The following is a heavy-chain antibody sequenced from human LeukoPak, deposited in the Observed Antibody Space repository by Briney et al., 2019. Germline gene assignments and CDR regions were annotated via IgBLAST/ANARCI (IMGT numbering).Heavy chain of an antibody. CDR3: AREYDSSGYYDY. J-gene: IGHJ4*02. CDR2: TRNKANSYTT. CDR1: GFTFSSYG. D-gene: IGHD3-22*01. V-gene: IGHV3-72*01. Sequence: GGSLRLSCAASGFTFSSYGMSWVRQAPGKGLEWVGRTRNKANSYTTEYAASVKGRFTISRDDSKNSLYLQVNSLKTEDTAVYYCAREYDSSGYYDYWGQGTLVTVSS.